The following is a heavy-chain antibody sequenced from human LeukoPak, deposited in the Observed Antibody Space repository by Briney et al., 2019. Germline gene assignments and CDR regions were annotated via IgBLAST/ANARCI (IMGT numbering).Heavy chain of an antibody. CDR2: IIPIFGTA. D-gene: IGHD1-1*01. CDR1: GGTFSSYA. CDR3: ARESPSTFYFDY. Sequence: SVKVSCKASGGTFSSYAISWVRQAPGQGLEWMGGIIPIFGTANYAQKFQGRVTITADESTSTAYMELSSLRSEDTAVYYCARESPSTFYFDYWGQGTLVTVSS. V-gene: IGHV1-69*01. J-gene: IGHJ4*02.